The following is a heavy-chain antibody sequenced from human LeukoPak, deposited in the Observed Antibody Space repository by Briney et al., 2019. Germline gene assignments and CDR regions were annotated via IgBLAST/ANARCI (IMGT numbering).Heavy chain of an antibody. CDR2: ISWNSGSI. V-gene: IGHV3-9*01. D-gene: IGHD4-23*01. J-gene: IGHJ4*02. CDR3: ATDIRSTVVTYIDY. CDR1: GFTFDDYA. Sequence: GGSLRLSCAASGFTFDDYAMHWVRQAPGKGLEWVSGISWNSGSIGYADSVKGRFTISRDNAKNSLYLQMNSLRAEDTALYYCATDIRSTVVTYIDYWGQGTLVTVSS.